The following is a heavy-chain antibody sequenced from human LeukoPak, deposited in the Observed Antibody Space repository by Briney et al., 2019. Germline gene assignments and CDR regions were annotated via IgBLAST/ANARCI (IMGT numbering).Heavy chain of an antibody. CDR3: AQEDYSGIRGGFDY. CDR1: GFILRSYA. CDR2: VWFDGTNE. V-gene: IGHV3-30*02. Sequence: GGSLRLSCAASGFILRSYAMHWVRQAPGKALEWVAFVWFDGTNEKYADSVKGRFTISRDNSKNTLYLQMNSLRAEDTAVYYCAQEDYSGIRGGFDYWGQGTLVTVSS. J-gene: IGHJ4*02. D-gene: IGHD1-26*01.